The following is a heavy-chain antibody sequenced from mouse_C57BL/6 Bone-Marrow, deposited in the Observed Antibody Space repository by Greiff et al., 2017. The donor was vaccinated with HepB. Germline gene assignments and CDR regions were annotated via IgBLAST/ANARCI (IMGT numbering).Heavy chain of an antibody. CDR1: GYTFTSYG. J-gene: IGHJ1*03. V-gene: IGHV1-81*01. Sequence: QVQLQQSGAELARPGASVKLSCKASGYTFTSYGISWVKQRTGQGLEWIGEIYPRSGNTYYNEKFKGKATLTVDKSSCPAYMELRSLASEDSADYVCAIRNNDSPYWYFDVWGTGTTVTVSS. CDR3: AIRNNDSPYWYFDV. D-gene: IGHD3-2*01. CDR2: IYPRSGNT.